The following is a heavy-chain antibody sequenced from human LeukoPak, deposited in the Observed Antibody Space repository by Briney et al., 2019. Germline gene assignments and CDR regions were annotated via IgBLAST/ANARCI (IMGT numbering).Heavy chain of an antibody. Sequence: PGGSLRLSCAASGFTFSSYGMHWVRQAPGKGLEWVAVISYDGSNKYYADSVKGRFTISRDNSKNTLYLQMNSPRAEDTAVYYCAKQYLQYYFDYWGQGTLVTVSS. CDR1: GFTFSSYG. D-gene: IGHD4-11*01. J-gene: IGHJ4*02. CDR2: ISYDGSNK. V-gene: IGHV3-30*18. CDR3: AKQYLQYYFDY.